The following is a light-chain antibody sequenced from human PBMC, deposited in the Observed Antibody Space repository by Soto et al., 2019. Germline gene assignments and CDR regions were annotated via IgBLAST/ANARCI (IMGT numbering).Light chain of an antibody. J-gene: IGKJ4*01. Sequence: EVVLTQSPGTLSLSPGARATLSCRASQFVSSTYLAWYQQRPGQAPRLLIYGASSRATGIPDRFSGSGSGTDFTLTISRLEPEDFAVYYCQQYGSSPPLTFGGGTKVDIK. CDR1: QFVSSTY. V-gene: IGKV3-20*01. CDR2: GAS. CDR3: QQYGSSPPLT.